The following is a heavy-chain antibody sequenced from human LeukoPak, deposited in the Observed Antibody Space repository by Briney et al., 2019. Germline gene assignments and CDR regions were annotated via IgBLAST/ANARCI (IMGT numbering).Heavy chain of an antibody. Sequence: SETLSLTCAVYGGSFSGYYWSWIRQPPGKGLEWIGEINHSGSTNYNPSLKSRVTISVDTSKNQFSLKLSSVTAADTAVHYCARLPRGWGQGTLVTVSS. CDR1: GGSFSGYY. CDR3: ARLPRG. D-gene: IGHD3-10*01. CDR2: INHSGST. V-gene: IGHV4-34*01. J-gene: IGHJ4*02.